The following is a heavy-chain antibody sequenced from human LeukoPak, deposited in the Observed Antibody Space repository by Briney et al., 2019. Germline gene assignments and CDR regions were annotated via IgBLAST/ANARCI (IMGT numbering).Heavy chain of an antibody. D-gene: IGHD2-21*01. V-gene: IGHV1-3*01. J-gene: IGHJ4*02. CDR2: INAGNGDT. CDR3: ARDDCGDTCYPGGY. CDR1: GYNFTKYV. Sequence: ASVKVSCKASGYNFTKYVVHWVRQAPGQRPEWMGWINAGNGDTKYSQNFQDRVTITRDTSANTAYMELSSLTSEDTALYYCARDDCGDTCYPGGYWGQGTLVTVSS.